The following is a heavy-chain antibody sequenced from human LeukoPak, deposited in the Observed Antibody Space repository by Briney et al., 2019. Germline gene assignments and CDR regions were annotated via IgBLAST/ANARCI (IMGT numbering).Heavy chain of an antibody. J-gene: IGHJ3*02. CDR2: INPSGGST. D-gene: IGHD2-21*02. CDR3: ATNCGGDRHAFDI. CDR1: GYTFTSYY. Sequence: GASVKVSCKASGYTFTSYYMHWVRQAPGQGLEWMRIINPSGGSTSYAQKFQGRVTMTRDMSTSTVYMELSSLRSEDTAVYYCATNCGGDRHAFDIRGQGTMVTVSS. V-gene: IGHV1-46*01.